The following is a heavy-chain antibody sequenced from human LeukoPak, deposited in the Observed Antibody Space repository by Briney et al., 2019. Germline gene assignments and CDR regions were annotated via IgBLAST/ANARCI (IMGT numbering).Heavy chain of an antibody. J-gene: IGHJ4*02. CDR3: AKRSTRLGESFYFDY. CDR2: INWNGGST. V-gene: IGHV3-20*04. CDR1: GFTLDDYG. Sequence: PGGSLRLSCAASGFTLDDYGMSWVRQAPGKGLEWVSGINWNGGSTGYADSVKGRFTISRDNAKNSLYLQMNSLRAEDTALYYCAKRSTRLGESFYFDYWGQGTLVTVSS. D-gene: IGHD3-16*01.